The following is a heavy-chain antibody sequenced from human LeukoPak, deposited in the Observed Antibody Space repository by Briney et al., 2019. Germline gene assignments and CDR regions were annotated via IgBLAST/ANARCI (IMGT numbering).Heavy chain of an antibody. CDR2: IIPIFGTA. CDR3: ARGADSSSWYNWFDP. V-gene: IGHV1-69*13. CDR1: GYTFTSYG. D-gene: IGHD6-13*01. J-gene: IGHJ5*02. Sequence: SVKVSCKASGYTFTSYGISWVRQAPGQGLEWMGGIIPIFGTANYAQKFQGRVTITADESTSTAYMELSSLRSEDTAVYYCARGADSSSWYNWFDPWGQGTLVTVSS.